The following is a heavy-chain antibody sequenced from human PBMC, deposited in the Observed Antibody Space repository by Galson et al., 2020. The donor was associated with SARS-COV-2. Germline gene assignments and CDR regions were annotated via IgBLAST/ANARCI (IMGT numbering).Heavy chain of an antibody. Sequence: GESLKISCKVSGYTLTELSMHWVRQAPGKGLEWKGGFEPEDGETIYAQKFQGRVTMTEDTSTDTAYMELSSLRSEDTAVYYCATLTAMVLVSWFDPWGQGTLVTVSS. J-gene: IGHJ5*02. CDR3: ATLTAMVLVSWFDP. CDR1: GYTLTELS. D-gene: IGHD5-18*01. V-gene: IGHV1-24*01. CDR2: FEPEDGET.